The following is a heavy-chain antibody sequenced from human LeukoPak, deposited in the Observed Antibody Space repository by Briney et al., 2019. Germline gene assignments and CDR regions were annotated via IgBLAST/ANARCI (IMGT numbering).Heavy chain of an antibody. CDR3: AKDAMVRGVQDAFDI. D-gene: IGHD3-10*01. J-gene: IGHJ3*02. CDR1: GFTVSSNY. CDR2: ISGSGGST. Sequence: GGSLRLSCAASGFTVSSNYMSWVRQAPGKGLEWVSAISGSGGSTYYADSVKGRFTISRDNSKNTLYLQMNSLRAEDTAVYYCAKDAMVRGVQDAFDIWGQGTMVTVSS. V-gene: IGHV3-23*01.